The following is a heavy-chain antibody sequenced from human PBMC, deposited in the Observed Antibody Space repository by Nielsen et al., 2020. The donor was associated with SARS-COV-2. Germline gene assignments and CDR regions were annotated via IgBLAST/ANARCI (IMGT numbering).Heavy chain of an antibody. CDR2: ISHGDSDT. V-gene: IGHV5-51*01. D-gene: IGHD3-16*01. CDR3: ARRHMIPFGAGTYHFDF. J-gene: IGHJ4*02. Sequence: GESLKISCKGSGYSFTNYWIGWVRQMPGKGLEWMGVISHGDSDTRYSPAFQGQVTISADQSITTAYLQWRTLKASDTAMYYCARRHMIPFGAGTYHFDFWGQGTLVTVSS. CDR1: GYSFTNYW.